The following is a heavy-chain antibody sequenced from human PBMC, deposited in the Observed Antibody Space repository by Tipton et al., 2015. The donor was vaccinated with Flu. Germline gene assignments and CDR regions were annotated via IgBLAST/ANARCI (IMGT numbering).Heavy chain of an antibody. Sequence: TLSLTCSVSGDSIGSRYYWGWIRQPPGKGLEWIGNIHRSGNTYHNPSLKGRLTMSVDTAKNQFSQRLSSVTAADTAMYYCARSTYYYGSGSSDYWGQGTLVTVSS. CDR2: IHRSGNT. CDR3: ARSTYYYGSGSSDY. CDR1: GDSIGSRYY. V-gene: IGHV4-38-2*01. D-gene: IGHD3-10*01. J-gene: IGHJ4*02.